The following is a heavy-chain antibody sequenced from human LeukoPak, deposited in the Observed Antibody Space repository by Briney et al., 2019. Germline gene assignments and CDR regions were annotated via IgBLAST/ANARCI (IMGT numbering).Heavy chain of an antibody. V-gene: IGHV3-11*04. J-gene: IGHJ4*02. D-gene: IGHD6-19*01. CDR2: ISSSGSTI. CDR1: GFTFSDYY. Sequence: KPGGSLRLSCAASGFTFSDYYMSLIRQAPGKGLEWVPYISSSGSTIYYADSVKGRFTISRDNAKNSLYLQMNSLRAEDTAVYYCARDDKGIAVAGFDYWGQGTLVTVSS. CDR3: ARDDKGIAVAGFDY.